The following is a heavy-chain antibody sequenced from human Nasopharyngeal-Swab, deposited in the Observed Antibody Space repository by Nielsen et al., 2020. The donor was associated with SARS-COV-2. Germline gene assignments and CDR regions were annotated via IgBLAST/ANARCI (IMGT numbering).Heavy chain of an antibody. CDR3: ARETYGDRSY. J-gene: IGHJ4*02. V-gene: IGHV3-21*01. CDR1: GFTVSSNY. Sequence: GESLKISCAASGFTVSSNYMNWVRQAPGKGLEWVSSISSSSSYIYYADSVKGRFTISRDNAKNSLYLQMNSLRAEDTAVYYCARETYGDRSYWGQGTLVTVSS. CDR2: ISSSSSYI. D-gene: IGHD4-17*01.